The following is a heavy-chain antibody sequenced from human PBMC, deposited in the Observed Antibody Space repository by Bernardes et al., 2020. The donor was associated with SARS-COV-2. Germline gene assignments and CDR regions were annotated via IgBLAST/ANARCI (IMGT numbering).Heavy chain of an antibody. D-gene: IGHD3-22*01. CDR2: IYWDDGL. J-gene: IGHJ3*02. Sequence: PTLVKPTQTLTLTCTFSGFSLTTSEVGVAWIRQPPGKALEWLALIYWDDGLRYNPSLKSRLTITKDSSKNQVVLTMTNVDPVDTATYYCVRRPAMIAVGAFRAFDIWGQGTMVTVSS. CDR3: VRRPAMIAVGAFRAFDI. V-gene: IGHV2-5*02. CDR1: GFSLTTSEVG.